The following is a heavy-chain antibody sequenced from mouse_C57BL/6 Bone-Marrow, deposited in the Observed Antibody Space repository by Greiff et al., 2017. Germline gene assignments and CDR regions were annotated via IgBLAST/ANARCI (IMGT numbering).Heavy chain of an antibody. Sequence: QVQLQQSGAELVRPGTSVKVSCKASGYAFTNYLIEWVKQRPGQGLEWIGVINPGSGGTNYNEKFKGKATLTADKSSSTAYMQLSSLTSEDSAVYFCASITTVPYFDVWGTGTTVTVSS. CDR3: ASITTVPYFDV. V-gene: IGHV1-54*01. D-gene: IGHD1-1*01. J-gene: IGHJ1*03. CDR1: GYAFTNYL. CDR2: INPGSGGT.